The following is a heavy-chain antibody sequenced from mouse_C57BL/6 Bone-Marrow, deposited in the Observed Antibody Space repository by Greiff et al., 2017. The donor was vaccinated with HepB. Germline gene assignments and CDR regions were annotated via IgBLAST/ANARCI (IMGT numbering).Heavy chain of an antibody. CDR2: ISSGSSTI. V-gene: IGHV5-17*01. Sequence: EVKLVESGGGLVKPGGSLKLSCAASGFTFSDYGMHWVRQAPEKELEWVAYISSGSSTIYYADTVKGRFTISRDNAKNTLFLQMTSLRSEDTAMYYWARKGNYGFAYWGQGTLVTVSA. CDR1: GFTFSDYG. CDR3: ARKGNYGFAY. J-gene: IGHJ3*01. D-gene: IGHD2-1*01.